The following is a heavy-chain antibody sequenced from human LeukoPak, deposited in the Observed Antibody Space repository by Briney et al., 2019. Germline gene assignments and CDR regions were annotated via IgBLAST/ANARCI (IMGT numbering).Heavy chain of an antibody. V-gene: IGHV4-59*01. CDR2: ISYSAIT. D-gene: IGHD6-13*01. J-gene: IGHJ5*02. CDR1: GGSISSYY. Sequence: PSETLSLTCTVSGGSISSYYWSWIRQPPGKGLEWIGYISYSAITNYNLALKSRVTISIDTSKNQFSLKLSSVTAADTAVYYCARGVNWIDPWGQGTLVTVSS. CDR3: ARGVNWIDP.